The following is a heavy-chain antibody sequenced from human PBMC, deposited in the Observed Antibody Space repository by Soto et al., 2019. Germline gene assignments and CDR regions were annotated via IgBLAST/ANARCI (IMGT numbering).Heavy chain of an antibody. CDR2: MNPNSGNT. V-gene: IGHV1-8*01. CDR1: GYTFTSYD. CDR3: ARVGIAVADYYYYYYMDV. D-gene: IGHD6-19*01. J-gene: IGHJ6*03. Sequence: ASVKGSCKASGYTFTSYDINWVRQATGQGLEWMGWMNPNSGNTGYAQKFQGRVTMTRNTSISTAYMELSSLRSEDTAVYYCARVGIAVADYYYYYYMDVWGKGTTVTVSS.